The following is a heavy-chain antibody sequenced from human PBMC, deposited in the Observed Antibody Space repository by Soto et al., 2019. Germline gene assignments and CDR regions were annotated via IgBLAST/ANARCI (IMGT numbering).Heavy chain of an antibody. Sequence: PSETLSLTCTVSGGSISSGGYYWSWIRQHPGKGLERIGYIYYSGSTYYNPSLKSRVTISVDTSKNQFSLKLSSVTATDTAVYYCARGVSGYYGGRDSFDYWGQGTLVTV. CDR1: GGSISSGGYY. D-gene: IGHD4-17*01. J-gene: IGHJ4*02. V-gene: IGHV4-31*03. CDR3: ARGVSGYYGGRDSFDY. CDR2: IYYSGST.